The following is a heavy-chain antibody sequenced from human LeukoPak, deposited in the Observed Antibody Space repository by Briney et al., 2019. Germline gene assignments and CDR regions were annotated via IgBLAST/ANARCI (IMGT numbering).Heavy chain of an antibody. CDR2: INPRSGET. Sequence: ASVKVSCKTSGYNFVVYYIHWMRQAPGQGLEWMGWINPRSGETQYAQKFQGRVTMTRDTAVTTAYMDLSRLTSDDTAVYYCARDWELRWSQGAFDYWGQGSLVTVSS. J-gene: IGHJ4*02. D-gene: IGHD3-10*01. CDR3: ARDWELRWSQGAFDY. V-gene: IGHV1-2*02. CDR1: GYNFVVYY.